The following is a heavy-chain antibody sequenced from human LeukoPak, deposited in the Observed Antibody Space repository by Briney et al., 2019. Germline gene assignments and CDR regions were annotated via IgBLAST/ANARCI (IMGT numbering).Heavy chain of an antibody. CDR2: ISSSSSYI. CDR1: GFTFSSYS. Sequence: GGSLRLSCAASGFTFSSYSMNWLRQAPGKGLEWVSSISSSSSYIYYADSVKGRFTISRDNAKNSLYLQMNSLRAEDTAVYYCARDRTGTGAFDIWGQGTMVTVSS. D-gene: IGHD1-1*01. V-gene: IGHV3-21*01. J-gene: IGHJ3*02. CDR3: ARDRTGTGAFDI.